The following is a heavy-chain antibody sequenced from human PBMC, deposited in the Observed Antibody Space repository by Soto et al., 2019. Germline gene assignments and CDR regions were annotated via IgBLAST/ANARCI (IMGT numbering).Heavy chain of an antibody. CDR2: INYSGST. CDR1: GGSISSSSYY. J-gene: IGHJ5*02. V-gene: IGHV4-39*02. D-gene: IGHD2-21*02. CDR3: TSALTVTASYNWFDP. Sequence: SETLSLTCSVSGGSISSSSYYWGWIRQPPGKGLEWIGSINYSGSTYYNPSLKSRVTISVDTSKKHFSLKLRSVTAADAAVYYCTSALTVTASYNWFDPWGQGTRVSV.